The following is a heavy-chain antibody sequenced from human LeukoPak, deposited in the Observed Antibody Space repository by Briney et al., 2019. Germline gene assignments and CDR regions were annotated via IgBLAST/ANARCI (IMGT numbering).Heavy chain of an antibody. CDR1: GFTFSSYA. J-gene: IGHJ4*02. Sequence: GGSLRLSCAASGFTFSSYAMHWVRQAPGKGLEYVSAISSNGGSTYYANSVKGGFTISRDNSKNTLYLQMGSLRAEDMAVYYCARGRYYDSSGYYHFDYWGQGTLVTVSS. V-gene: IGHV3-64*01. CDR3: ARGRYYDSSGYYHFDY. D-gene: IGHD3-22*01. CDR2: ISSNGGST.